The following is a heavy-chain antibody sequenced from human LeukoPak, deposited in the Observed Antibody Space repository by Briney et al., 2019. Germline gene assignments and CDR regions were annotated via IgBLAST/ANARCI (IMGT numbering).Heavy chain of an antibody. CDR3: ARGIESYGDYGY. CDR2: MYNSGST. D-gene: IGHD4-17*01. V-gene: IGHV4-59*11. J-gene: IGHJ4*02. CDR1: GGSISGPY. Sequence: PSENLSLTCTVSGGSISGPYWSWIRQPPGKGLEWIAYMYNSGSTNYNPSLKSRVTISIDTSRNQFSLKLSSLTAADTAIYYCARGIESYGDYGYWGQGILVTVSS.